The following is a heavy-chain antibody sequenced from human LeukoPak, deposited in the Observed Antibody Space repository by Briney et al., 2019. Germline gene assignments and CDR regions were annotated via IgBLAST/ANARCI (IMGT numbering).Heavy chain of an antibody. CDR2: INPTGTAT. V-gene: IGHV1-46*01. D-gene: IGHD1-26*01. J-gene: IGHJ5*02. CDR1: GYSFMNNW. CDR3: ARDNSVGDIAWWFDP. Sequence: ASVKVSCKASGYSFMNNWMHWVRQAPGQGLEWVGLINPTGTATIYAEKFQGRVTLTRDRSTTTDYVELRSLKSEDTAVYYCARDNSVGDIAWWFDPWGQGTPVTVSS.